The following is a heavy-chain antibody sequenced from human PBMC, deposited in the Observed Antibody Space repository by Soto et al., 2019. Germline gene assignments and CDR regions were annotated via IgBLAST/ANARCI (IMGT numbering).Heavy chain of an antibody. CDR3: ARQNFGEGWFDP. CDR1: VDSISSYF. D-gene: IGHD3-10*01. Sequence: SETLSLTCNVSVDSISSYFCNWIRQPAGKALEWIGRIHTTGITNNNPSLKSRVTMSVDTSKSQCSLKLRSVTAADTAVYYCARQNFGEGWFDPWGQGTLVTVSS. CDR2: IHTTGIT. J-gene: IGHJ5*02. V-gene: IGHV4-4*07.